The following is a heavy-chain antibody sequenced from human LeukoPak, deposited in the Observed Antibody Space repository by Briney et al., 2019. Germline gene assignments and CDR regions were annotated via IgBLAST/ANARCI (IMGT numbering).Heavy chain of an antibody. J-gene: IGHJ4*02. V-gene: IGHV4-59*01. CDR3: ARGVHRHSSSWYSAFFDY. Sequence: PSETLSLTCTVSGGSISSYYWSWIRQPPGKGLEWIEYIYYSGSTNYNPSLKSRVTISVDTSKNQFSLKLSSVTAADTAVYYCARGVHRHSSSWYSAFFDYWGQGTLVTVSS. CDR2: IYYSGST. D-gene: IGHD6-13*01. CDR1: GGSISSYY.